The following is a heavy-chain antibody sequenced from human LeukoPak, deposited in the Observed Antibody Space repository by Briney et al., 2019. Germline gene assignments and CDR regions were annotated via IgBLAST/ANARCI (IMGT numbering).Heavy chain of an antibody. Sequence: GGSLRLSCAASGFTFSSYAMSWVRQAPGKGLEWVSAISGSGGSTYYADSVKGRFTISRDNSKNTLYLQMNSLRAEVTAVYYCARAERNAGVFDYWGQGTLVIVSS. CDR2: ISGSGGST. D-gene: IGHD3-3*01. J-gene: IGHJ4*02. CDR3: ARAERNAGVFDY. CDR1: GFTFSSYA. V-gene: IGHV3-23*01.